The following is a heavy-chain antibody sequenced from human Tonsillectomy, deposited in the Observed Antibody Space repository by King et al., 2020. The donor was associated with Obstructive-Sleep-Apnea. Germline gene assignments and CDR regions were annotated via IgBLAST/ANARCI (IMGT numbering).Heavy chain of an antibody. CDR3: ARGIISMVRGVTNWHFDL. D-gene: IGHD3-10*01. CDR2: ISSSSSTK. Sequence: VQLVESGGGLVQPGGSLRLSCAASGFTFSSYSMNWVRQAPGKGLEWVSYISSSSSTKYYADSVKGRFTISRDNAKNSLYLQMDSLRAEDTAVYYCARGIISMVRGVTNWHFDLWGSGTLVTVSS. CDR1: GFTFSSYS. J-gene: IGHJ2*01. V-gene: IGHV3-48*04.